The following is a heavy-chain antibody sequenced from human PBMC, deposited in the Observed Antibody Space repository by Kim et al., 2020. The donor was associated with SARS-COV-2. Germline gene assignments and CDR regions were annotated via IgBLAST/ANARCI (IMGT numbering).Heavy chain of an antibody. D-gene: IGHD3-3*01. Sequence: GRFTISGDNSKNTLYLQMNSLRAEDTAVYYCARSTNYDFLSGYYTGGMDVWGQGTTVTVSS. CDR3: ARSTNYDFLSGYYTGGMDV. J-gene: IGHJ6*02. V-gene: IGHV3-30*07.